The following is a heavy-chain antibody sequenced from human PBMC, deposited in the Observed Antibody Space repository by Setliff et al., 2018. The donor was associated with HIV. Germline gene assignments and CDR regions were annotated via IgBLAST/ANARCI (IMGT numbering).Heavy chain of an antibody. CDR2: IYHSGST. CDR3: ARHVSTGMALYYFDY. D-gene: IGHD5-18*01. CDR1: AYSISSGYY. V-gene: IGHV4-38-2*01. J-gene: IGHJ4*02. Sequence: SETLSLTCAVSAYSISSGYYWGWIRQPPGKGLEWIGSIYHSGSTYYNPSLKSRVTISVDTSKNQFSLKLTSVTAADTAIYYCARHVSTGMALYYFDYWGQGTLVTVSS.